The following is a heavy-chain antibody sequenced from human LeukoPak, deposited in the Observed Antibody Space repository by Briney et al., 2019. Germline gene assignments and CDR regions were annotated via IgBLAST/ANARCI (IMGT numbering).Heavy chain of an antibody. CDR1: GFTFSSYS. V-gene: IGHV3-21*01. CDR2: ISSSSSYI. J-gene: IGHJ4*02. Sequence: GGSLRLSCAASGFTFSSYSMNWARQAPGKGLEWVSSISSSSSYIYYADSVKGRFTISRDNAKNSLYLQMNSLRAEDTAVYYCARVPEQRHWNFDYWGQGTLVTVSP. CDR3: ARVPEQRHWNFDY. D-gene: IGHD6-25*01.